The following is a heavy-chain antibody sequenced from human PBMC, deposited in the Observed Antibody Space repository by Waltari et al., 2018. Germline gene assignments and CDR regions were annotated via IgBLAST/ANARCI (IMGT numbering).Heavy chain of an antibody. V-gene: IGHV3-21*01. CDR1: GGSISSSSYY. Sequence: LQLQESGPGLVKPSETLSLTCTVSGGSISSSSYYRGWIRQPPGKGLEWVSSISSSSSYIYYADSVKGRFTISRDNAKNSLYLQMNSLRAEDTAVYYCARVGYSSGNDYWGQGTLVTVSS. J-gene: IGHJ4*02. D-gene: IGHD6-19*01. CDR2: ISSSSSYI. CDR3: ARVGYSSGNDY.